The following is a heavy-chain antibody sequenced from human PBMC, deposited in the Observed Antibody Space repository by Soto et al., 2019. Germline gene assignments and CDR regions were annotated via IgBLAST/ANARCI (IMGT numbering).Heavy chain of an antibody. CDR3: ARVVEVKQLVSNWFDP. CDR1: GGSISSGDYY. V-gene: IGHV4-30-4*01. D-gene: IGHD6-6*01. CDR2: IYHSGST. J-gene: IGHJ5*02. Sequence: SETLSLTCTVSGGSISSGDYYWSWIRQPPGKGLEWIGYIYHSGSTYYNPSLKSRVTISVDTPKNQFSLKLSSVTAADTAVYYCARVVEVKQLVSNWFDPWGQGTLVTVSS.